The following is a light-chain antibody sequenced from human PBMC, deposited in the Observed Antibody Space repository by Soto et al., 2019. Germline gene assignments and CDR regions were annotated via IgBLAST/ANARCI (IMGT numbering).Light chain of an antibody. Sequence: QSALTQPPSVSGSPGQSVTISCTGTSTDFASYNRVSWYQQPPGTAPKLIIYEASNRPSGVPGRFSGSKSGNTASLTISGLQAADEADYYCSLYTSENTYVFGTGTKLTVL. CDR1: STDFASYNR. V-gene: IGLV2-18*01. CDR2: EAS. J-gene: IGLJ1*01. CDR3: SLYTSENTYV.